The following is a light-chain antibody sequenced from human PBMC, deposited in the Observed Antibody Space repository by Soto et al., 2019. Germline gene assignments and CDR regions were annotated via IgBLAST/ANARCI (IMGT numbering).Light chain of an antibody. CDR1: QSLLHSSGHNY. J-gene: IGKJ1*01. V-gene: IGKV2-28*01. CDR3: MQALQTPRT. Sequence: DIVMTQSPLSLPVTPGEPASISCRSSQSLLHSSGHNYLDWYLQKPGQSPQLLIYLGSSRASGVPDRFSGSGPGTDFTLKISRVEAEDVGVYYCMQALQTPRTFGQGTKVEIK. CDR2: LGS.